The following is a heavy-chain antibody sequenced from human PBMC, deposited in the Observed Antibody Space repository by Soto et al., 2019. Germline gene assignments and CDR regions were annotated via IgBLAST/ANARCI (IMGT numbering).Heavy chain of an antibody. CDR2: INHSGST. V-gene: IGHV4-34*01. J-gene: IGHJ4*02. CDR3: ARGQFWRSSFDY. CDR1: GGSFSGYY. D-gene: IGHD6-13*01. Sequence: QVQLQQWGAGLLKPSETLSLTCAVYGGSFSGYYWSWIRQPPGKGLEWIGEINHSGSTNYNPSLKRRVTISVATSKNQFSLKLSSVTAADTAVYYCARGQFWRSSFDYWGQGTLVTVSS.